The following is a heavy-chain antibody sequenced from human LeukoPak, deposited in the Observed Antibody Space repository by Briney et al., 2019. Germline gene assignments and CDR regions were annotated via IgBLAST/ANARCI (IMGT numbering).Heavy chain of an antibody. Sequence: GGSLRLSCAASGFTFSSYAMSWVRQSPGKGLEWVSTLSGSGGSTYYADSVKGRFTISRDDSKNTLFLQMDSLRDEDTAVYYCARDETGVGTGGIDYWGQGTLVTVSS. CDR3: ARDETGVGTGGIDY. J-gene: IGHJ4*02. V-gene: IGHV3-23*01. CDR1: GFTFSSYA. CDR2: LSGSGGST. D-gene: IGHD2-8*02.